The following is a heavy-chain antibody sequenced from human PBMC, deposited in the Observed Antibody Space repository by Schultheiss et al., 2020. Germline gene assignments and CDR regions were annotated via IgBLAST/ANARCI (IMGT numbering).Heavy chain of an antibody. D-gene: IGHD6-19*01. Sequence: SCTVSGGSISSGGYYWSWIRQHPGKGLEWIGYIYYSGSTYYNPSLKSRVTISVDTSKNQISLKLNSVTAADTAVYYCVATRKWGWFFDYWGQGALVTVSS. J-gene: IGHJ4*02. CDR1: GGSISSGGYY. CDR3: VATRKWGWFFDY. V-gene: IGHV4-31*03. CDR2: IYYSGST.